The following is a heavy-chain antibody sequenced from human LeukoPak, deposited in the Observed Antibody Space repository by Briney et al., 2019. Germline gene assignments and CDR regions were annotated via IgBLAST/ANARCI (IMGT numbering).Heavy chain of an antibody. CDR3: ARRSSWRRYFDL. V-gene: IGHV4-34*01. J-gene: IGHJ2*01. Sequence: SETLSLTCAVYGGSFSGYYWSWIRQPPGKGLEWIGEINHSGSTNYNPSLKSRVTISVDTSKNQFSLKLSSVTAADTAAYYCARRSSWRRYFDLWGRGTLVTVSS. D-gene: IGHD6-13*01. CDR2: INHSGST. CDR1: GGSFSGYY.